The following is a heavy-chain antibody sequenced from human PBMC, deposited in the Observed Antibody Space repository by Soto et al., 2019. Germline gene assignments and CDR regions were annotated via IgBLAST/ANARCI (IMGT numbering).Heavy chain of an antibody. V-gene: IGHV4-59*12. J-gene: IGHJ4*02. CDR1: GGPLTTYF. CDR3: ASGSVVAATLFDY. Sequence: PSETLSLTCNVSGGPLTTYFWSWIRQPPGKGLEWIGYVSYFGTTNYNPSLQSRLTISLDTSKTHFSLKLSSVTAADTAVYYCASGSVVAATLFDYWGQGTLVTVSS. CDR2: VSYFGTT. D-gene: IGHD2-15*01.